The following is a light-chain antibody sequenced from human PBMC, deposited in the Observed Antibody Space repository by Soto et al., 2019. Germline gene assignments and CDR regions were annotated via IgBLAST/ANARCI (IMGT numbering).Light chain of an antibody. CDR2: GAS. V-gene: IGKV3-15*01. J-gene: IGKJ1*01. CDR1: QSVTTN. CDR3: QQYDFWPRT. Sequence: EIVMTQSPATLSVSPGERATLSCTASQSVTTNLAWYQQKPGQAPRLLIYGASTRATGLPARFGGSGSGTEFTLTISSLQSEDFAVYYCQQYDFWPRTFGQGTKVEIK.